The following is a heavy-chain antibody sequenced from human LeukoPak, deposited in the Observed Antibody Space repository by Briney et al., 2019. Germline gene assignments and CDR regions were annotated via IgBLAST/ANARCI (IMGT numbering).Heavy chain of an antibody. Sequence: SETLSLTCAVYGGSFSGYYWSWIRQPPGKGLEWIGKINHSGSTNYNPSLKSRVTISVDTSKNQFSLKLSSVTAADTAVYYCARGKDCSSTSCPYYMDVWGKGTTVTVSS. CDR2: INHSGST. CDR3: ARGKDCSSTSCPYYMDV. CDR1: GGSFSGYY. D-gene: IGHD2-2*01. J-gene: IGHJ6*03. V-gene: IGHV4-34*01.